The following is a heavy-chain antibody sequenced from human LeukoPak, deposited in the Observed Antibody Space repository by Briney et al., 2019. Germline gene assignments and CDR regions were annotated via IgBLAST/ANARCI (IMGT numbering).Heavy chain of an antibody. CDR3: ARESGAYYYESSGPIDY. J-gene: IGHJ4*02. Sequence: VSVKVSCKASGYTFTTLDINWVRQATGQGLEWMGWINPNSGNRGYAQKFQGRVTMTRNTSIRTAYMELSSLRSEDTAVYFCARESGAYYYESSGPIDYWGQGTLVTVSS. V-gene: IGHV1-8*02. CDR2: INPNSGNR. D-gene: IGHD3-22*01. CDR1: GYTFTTLD.